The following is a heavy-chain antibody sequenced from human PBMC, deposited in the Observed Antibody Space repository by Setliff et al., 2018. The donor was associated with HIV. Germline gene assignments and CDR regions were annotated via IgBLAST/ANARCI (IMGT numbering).Heavy chain of an antibody. CDR3: VRDDYGYNGKGFDY. CDR1: GGSINSSTYY. Sequence: PSETLSLTCTVSGGSINSSTYYWGWIRQPPGKGLEWIGYIYYTGDTYYRSSLESRVTISVDTSNNQFSLRLSSVTAADTAMYYCVRDDYGYNGKGFDYWGPGTLVTVSS. CDR2: IYYTGDT. J-gene: IGHJ4*02. D-gene: IGHD4-17*01. V-gene: IGHV4-30-4*08.